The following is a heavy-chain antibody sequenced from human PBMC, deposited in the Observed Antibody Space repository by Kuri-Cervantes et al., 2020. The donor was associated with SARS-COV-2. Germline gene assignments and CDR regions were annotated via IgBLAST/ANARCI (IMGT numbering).Heavy chain of an antibody. D-gene: IGHD3-10*01. CDR2: MNPNSGNT. Sequence: ASVKVSCKGSGYTFTSYDINWVRQATGQGLEWMGWMNPNSGNTGYAQKFQGRVTMTRDTSTSTVYMELSSLRSEDTAVYYCARDLGLLWFGELLGSDYWGQGTLVTVSS. V-gene: IGHV1-8*01. CDR3: ARDLGLLWFGELLGSDY. CDR1: GYTFTSYD. J-gene: IGHJ4*02.